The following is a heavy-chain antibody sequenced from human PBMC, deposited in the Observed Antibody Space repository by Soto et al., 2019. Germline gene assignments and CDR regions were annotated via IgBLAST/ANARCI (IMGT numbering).Heavy chain of an antibody. CDR1: GYTFTGYY. V-gene: IGHV1-2*02. J-gene: IGHJ4*02. D-gene: IGHD2-8*02. CDR2: INPNSGGT. CDR3: ARTGGQYYFDY. Sequence: ASVKVSCKASGYTFTGYYMHWVRQAPGQGLEWMGWINPNSGGTNYAQKFQGRVTITADESTSTAYMELSSLRSEDTAVYYCARTGGQYYFDYWGQGTLVTVSS.